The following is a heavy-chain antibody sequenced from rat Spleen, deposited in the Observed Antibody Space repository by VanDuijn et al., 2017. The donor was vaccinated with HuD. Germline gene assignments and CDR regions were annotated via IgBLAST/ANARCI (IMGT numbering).Heavy chain of an antibody. CDR2: IIYDGSRT. V-gene: IGHV5-20*01. Sequence: EVQLVESGGGLVQPGRSLKLSCAASGFTFGNYYMAWVRQAPKKGLEWVATIIYDGSRTYYRDSVKGRFTISRDNAKSSLYLQMDSLRSEDTATYYCTTGDYGYTRLFAYWGQGTLVTVSS. CDR3: TTGDYGYTRLFAY. D-gene: IGHD1-9*01. J-gene: IGHJ3*01. CDR1: GFTFGNYY.